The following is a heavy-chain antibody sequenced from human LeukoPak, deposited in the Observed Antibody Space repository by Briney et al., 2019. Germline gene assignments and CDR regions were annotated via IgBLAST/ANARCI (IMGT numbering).Heavy chain of an antibody. CDR1: GYTFNGYH. J-gene: IGHJ4*02. CDR2: INPNSGDT. V-gene: IGHV1-2*06. D-gene: IGHD2-2*01. CDR3: ARDYCSSTRCLFDY. Sequence: ASVKVSCTASGYTFNGYHMHWVRQAPGQGLEWMGRINPNSGDTNYAQKFQGRVTMTRDTSISTAYMELSRLRSDDTAVYYCARDYCSSTRCLFDYWGQGTLVTVSS.